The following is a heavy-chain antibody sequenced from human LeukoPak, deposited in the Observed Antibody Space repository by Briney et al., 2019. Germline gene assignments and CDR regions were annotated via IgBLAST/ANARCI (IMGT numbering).Heavy chain of an antibody. CDR3: ARGALDYDFWSGYSAGYYYGMDV. CDR1: GFTFSSYA. D-gene: IGHD3-3*01. CDR2: ISYDGSNK. V-gene: IGHV3-30-3*01. J-gene: IGHJ6*02. Sequence: GGSLRLSCAASGFTFSSYAMSWVRQAPGKGLEWVAVISYDGSNKYYADSVKGRFTISRDNSKNTLYLQMNSLRAEDTAVYYCARGALDYDFWSGYSAGYYYGMDVWGQGTTVTVSS.